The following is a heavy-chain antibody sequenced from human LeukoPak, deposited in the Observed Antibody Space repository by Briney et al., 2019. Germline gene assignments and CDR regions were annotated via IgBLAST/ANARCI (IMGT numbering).Heavy chain of an antibody. V-gene: IGHV5-51*01. D-gene: IGHD1-26*01. Sequence: GESLKISCKGSGHTFTNYWIAWVRQMPGKGLEWMGIIYPGDSDTTYSPSFQGQVTISADRSISTAYLQWSSLKASDSAMYYCARHVPHGSFFYFDLWGQGTLVTVSS. J-gene: IGHJ4*02. CDR3: ARHVPHGSFFYFDL. CDR2: IYPGDSDT. CDR1: GHTFTNYW.